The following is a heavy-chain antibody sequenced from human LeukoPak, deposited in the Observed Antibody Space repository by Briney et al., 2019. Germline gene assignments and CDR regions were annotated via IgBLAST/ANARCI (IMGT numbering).Heavy chain of an antibody. CDR3: ATNPTVMTPWYFDY. CDR2: ISYSGST. Sequence: PSETLSLTCTVSGGSISSGGYYWSWIRQHPGKGLEWIGYISYSGSTNYNPSLKSRVTISVETSKNQFSLKLSSVTAADTAVYYCATNPTVMTPWYFDYWGQGTLVTVSS. CDR1: GGSISSGGYY. J-gene: IGHJ4*02. V-gene: IGHV4-61*08. D-gene: IGHD4-23*01.